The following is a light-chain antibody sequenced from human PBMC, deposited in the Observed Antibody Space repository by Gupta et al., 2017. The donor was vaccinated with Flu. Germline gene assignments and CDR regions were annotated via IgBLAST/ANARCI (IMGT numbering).Light chain of an antibody. CDR1: SLRSYY. Sequence: SSELTQDPAVSVALGQTVRITCQGDSLRSYYASWYQQKPGQAPVFVIYGKDNRPSGIPDRFSGSSSGNTASLTITGAQAEDEADDYCNSRDSSGNHRGVVFGGGTKLTVL. J-gene: IGLJ2*01. V-gene: IGLV3-19*01. CDR2: GKD. CDR3: NSRDSSGNHRGVV.